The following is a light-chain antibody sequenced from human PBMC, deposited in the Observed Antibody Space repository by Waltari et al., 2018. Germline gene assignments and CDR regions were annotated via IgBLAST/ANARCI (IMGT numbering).Light chain of an antibody. J-gene: IGLJ1*01. Sequence: QSALTQPASVSGTPGESITIFCAGTNTDLGAFNFVSWYRQFPGEAPQLIIYDVSHRPSGISDRFSGSKSGNTASLTISGLQAEDDADYYCNSYSSVSTHVFGSGTKVTVL. V-gene: IGLV2-14*03. CDR2: DVS. CDR1: NTDLGAFNF. CDR3: NSYSSVSTHV.